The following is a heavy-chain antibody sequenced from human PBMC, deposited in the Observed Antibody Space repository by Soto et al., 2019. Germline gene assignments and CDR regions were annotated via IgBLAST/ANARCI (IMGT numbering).Heavy chain of an antibody. CDR2: ISYDGSNK. J-gene: IGHJ6*02. CDR1: GFTFSSYA. Sequence: GGSLRLSCAASGFTFSSYAMHWVRQAPGKGLEWVAVISYDGSNKYYADSVKGRFTISRDNSKNTLYLQMNSLRAEDTAVYYCARARRSYGMDVWGQGTTVTVSS. D-gene: IGHD6-6*01. V-gene: IGHV3-30-3*01. CDR3: ARARRSYGMDV.